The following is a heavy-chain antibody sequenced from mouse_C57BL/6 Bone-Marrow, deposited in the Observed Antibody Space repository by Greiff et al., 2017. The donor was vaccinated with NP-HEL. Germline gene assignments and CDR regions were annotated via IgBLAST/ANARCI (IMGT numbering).Heavy chain of an antibody. J-gene: IGHJ1*03. Sequence: VQLVESGPGLVQPSQSLSITCTVSGFSLTSYGVHWVRQSPGKGLEWLGVIWRGGSTDYNAAFMSRLSITKDNSKSQVFFKMNSLQADDTAIYYCAKKILLYYGSSYWYFDVWGTGTTVTVSS. D-gene: IGHD1-1*01. V-gene: IGHV2-5*01. CDR1: GFSLTSYG. CDR3: AKKILLYYGSSYWYFDV. CDR2: IWRGGST.